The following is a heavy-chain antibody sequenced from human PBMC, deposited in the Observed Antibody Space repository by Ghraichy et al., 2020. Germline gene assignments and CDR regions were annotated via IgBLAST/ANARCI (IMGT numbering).Heavy chain of an antibody. V-gene: IGHV3-48*03. D-gene: IGHD5-18*01. J-gene: IGHJ4*02. CDR2: ISSSGSTI. Sequence: GGSLRLSCAASGFTFSSYEMNWVRQAPGKGLEWVSYISSSGSTIYYADSVKGRFTISRDNAKNSLYLQMNSLRAEDTAVYYCARYSKWIQLWSLDYWGQGTLVTVSS. CDR1: GFTFSSYE. CDR3: ARYSKWIQLWSLDY.